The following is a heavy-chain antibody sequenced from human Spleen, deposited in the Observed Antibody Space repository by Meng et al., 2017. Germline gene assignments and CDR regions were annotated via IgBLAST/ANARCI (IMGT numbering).Heavy chain of an antibody. V-gene: IGHV1-2*02. Sequence: ASVKVSCKASGYTFTGYYKHWVRQAPGQGLEWMGWINPNSGGTNYAQKFQGRVTMTRDTSISTAYMELSRLRSDDTAVYYCARDYITVVRGVKDNWFDPWGQGTLVTVSS. CDR1: GYTFTGYY. CDR2: INPNSGGT. J-gene: IGHJ5*02. D-gene: IGHD3-10*01. CDR3: ARDYITVVRGVKDNWFDP.